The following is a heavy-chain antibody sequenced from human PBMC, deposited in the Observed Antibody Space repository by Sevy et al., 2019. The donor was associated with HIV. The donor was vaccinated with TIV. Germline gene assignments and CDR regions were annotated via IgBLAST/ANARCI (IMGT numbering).Heavy chain of an antibody. V-gene: IGHV1-18*01. CDR2: ISPHNSDR. CDR1: GYTFNAYR. Sequence: ASVKVSCKDSGYTFNAYRITWVRQAPGQGLEWMGWISPHNSDRKYSQKLQGRVTMITETSTSTAHMELRSLRSDDTAVYYCARAYCSGGRCYSLAFWGQGTLVTVSS. CDR3: ARAYCSGGRCYSLAF. D-gene: IGHD2-15*01. J-gene: IGHJ4*02.